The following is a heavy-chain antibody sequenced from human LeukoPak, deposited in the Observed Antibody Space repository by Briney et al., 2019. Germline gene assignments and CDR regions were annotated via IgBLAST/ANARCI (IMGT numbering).Heavy chain of an antibody. CDR3: AKDRFQWLVPPAPDY. Sequence: PGGSLRLSCAASGLTFSSYGMHWVRQAPGKGLEWVAFIRYDGSNKYYADSVKGRFTISRDNSKNTLYLQMNSLRAEDTAVYYCAKDRFQWLVPPAPDYWGQGTLVTVSS. J-gene: IGHJ4*02. CDR2: IRYDGSNK. CDR1: GLTFSSYG. D-gene: IGHD6-19*01. V-gene: IGHV3-30*02.